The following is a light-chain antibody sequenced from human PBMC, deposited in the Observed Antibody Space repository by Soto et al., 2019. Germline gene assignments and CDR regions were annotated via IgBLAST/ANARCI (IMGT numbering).Light chain of an antibody. Sequence: DIQMTQSPSTLSASVGDRVTITCRASQSISSWLAWYQQKPGKAPKLLIYKASSLESGVESRFSGSGSGTAYTLTSTSLQPDDFATYYFQQYTSPSRTFVQGTKVEIK. J-gene: IGKJ1*01. CDR2: KAS. V-gene: IGKV1-5*03. CDR3: QQYTSPSRT. CDR1: QSISSW.